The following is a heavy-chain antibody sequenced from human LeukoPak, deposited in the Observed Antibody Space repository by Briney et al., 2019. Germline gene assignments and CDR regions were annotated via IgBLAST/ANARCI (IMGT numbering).Heavy chain of an antibody. D-gene: IGHD2-8*01. V-gene: IGHV3-48*01. Sequence: GGSLRLSCVVSGFTFSSYAMSWVRQAPGKGLEWLSYISGDSGDTNYADSVKGRFTISRDNAKNSLYLQMNSLRAEDTAVYYCARGWSDAFDIWGQGTMVTVSS. J-gene: IGHJ3*02. CDR2: ISGDSGDT. CDR1: GFTFSSYA. CDR3: ARGWSDAFDI.